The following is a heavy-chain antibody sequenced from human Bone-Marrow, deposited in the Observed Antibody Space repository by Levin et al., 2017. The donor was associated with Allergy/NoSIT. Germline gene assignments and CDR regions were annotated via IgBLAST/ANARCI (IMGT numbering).Heavy chain of an antibody. V-gene: IGHV3-73*01. Sequence: GGSLRLSCAASGFTFSGSPIHWVRQASGKGLEWVGRIKNKADNYATAYTASVRGRFIISRDDSKNTAYLQMNSLRTDDSAVYYCTRLFGYCSGGNCWFDPWGQGTLVTVSS. CDR1: GFTFSGSP. CDR3: TRLFGYCSGGNCWFDP. J-gene: IGHJ5*02. CDR2: IKNKADNYAT. D-gene: IGHD2-15*01.